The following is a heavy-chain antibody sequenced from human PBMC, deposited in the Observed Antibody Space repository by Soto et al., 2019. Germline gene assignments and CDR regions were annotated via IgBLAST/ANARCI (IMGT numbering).Heavy chain of an antibody. J-gene: IGHJ6*02. CDR2: IYYSGST. CDR1: GGSISSSSYY. CDR3: ARLKGDILTGYPHYYYYGMDV. V-gene: IGHV4-39*01. Sequence: PSETLSLTCTVSGGSISSSSYYWGWIRQPPGKGLEWIGSIYYSGSTYYNPSLKSRVTISVDTSKNQFSLKLSSVTAADTAVYYCARLKGDILTGYPHYYYYGMDVWGQRTTVTVSS. D-gene: IGHD3-9*01.